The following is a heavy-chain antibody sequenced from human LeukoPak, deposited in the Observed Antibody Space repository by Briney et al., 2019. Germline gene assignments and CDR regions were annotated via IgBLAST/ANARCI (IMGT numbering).Heavy chain of an antibody. D-gene: IGHD6-13*01. V-gene: IGHV4-34*01. CDR2: INHSGST. CDR3: ASAIAGYSTYYFDY. Sequence: SETLSLTCAVYGGSFSGYYWSWIRQPPGKGLEWIGEINHSGSTSCNPSLKSRVTISVDTSKNQFSLKLSSVTAADTAVYYCASAIAGYSTYYFDYWGQGTLVTVSS. J-gene: IGHJ4*02. CDR1: GGSFSGYY.